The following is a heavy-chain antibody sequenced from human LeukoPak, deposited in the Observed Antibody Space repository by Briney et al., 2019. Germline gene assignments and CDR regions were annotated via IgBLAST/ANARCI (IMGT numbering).Heavy chain of an antibody. V-gene: IGHV3-43*01. J-gene: IGHJ4*02. Sequence: GGSLRLSCAASGFTFSTYTIHWVRQAPGKGLECVSLISWDGDSTYYSDSVKGRFTISRDNNKNSLYLQMNSLRTEDTALYYCATAPYDSIGIFDYWGQGTLVTVSS. D-gene: IGHD3-22*01. CDR1: GFTFSTYT. CDR3: ATAPYDSIGIFDY. CDR2: ISWDGDST.